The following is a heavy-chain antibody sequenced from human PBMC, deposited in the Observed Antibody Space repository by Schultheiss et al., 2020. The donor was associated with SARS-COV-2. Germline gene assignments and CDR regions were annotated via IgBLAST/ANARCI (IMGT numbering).Heavy chain of an antibody. Sequence: GSLRLSCAVYGGSFSGYYWSWIRQPPGKGLEWIGEINHSGSTYYNPSLKSRVTISVDTSKNQFSLKLSSVTAADTAVYYCARGYDSSGYYSYYYYGMDVWGQGTTVTVSS. D-gene: IGHD3-22*01. CDR2: INHSGST. CDR3: ARGYDSSGYYSYYYYGMDV. CDR1: GGSFSGYY. J-gene: IGHJ6*02. V-gene: IGHV4-34*01.